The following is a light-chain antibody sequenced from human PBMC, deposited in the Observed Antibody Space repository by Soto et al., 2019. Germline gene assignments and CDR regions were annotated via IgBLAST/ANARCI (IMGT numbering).Light chain of an antibody. CDR3: QQRRDWPLT. J-gene: IGKJ4*01. V-gene: IGKV3-11*01. CDR1: QSVGSY. CDR2: DAS. Sequence: PGERTTLSCRASQSVGSYLAWYQQKAGQPPRLLIYDASYRATGIPARFSGSGSGTDFTLTISSLEPEDFAVYYCQQRRDWPLTFGGGTKVEIK.